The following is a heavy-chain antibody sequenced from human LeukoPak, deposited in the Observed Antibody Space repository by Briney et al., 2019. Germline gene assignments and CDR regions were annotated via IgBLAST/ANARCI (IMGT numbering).Heavy chain of an antibody. V-gene: IGHV3-74*01. Sequence: GGSLRLSCAASGFTFSSYAMSWVRQAPGKGLVWVSRIKSDGSGTSYADSVKGRFTISRDNAKNTLHLHMNSLRAEDTAVYYCARGGSDFWSGYRRGYMDVWGKGTTVTVSS. CDR3: ARGGSDFWSGYRRGYMDV. CDR2: IKSDGSGT. J-gene: IGHJ6*03. D-gene: IGHD3-3*01. CDR1: GFTFSSYA.